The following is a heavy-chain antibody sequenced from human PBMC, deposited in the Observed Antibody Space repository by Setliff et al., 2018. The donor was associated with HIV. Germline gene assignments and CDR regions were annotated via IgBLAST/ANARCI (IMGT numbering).Heavy chain of an antibody. CDR1: GVSINNYY. D-gene: IGHD5-18*01. J-gene: IGHJ4*02. CDR2: IAYTGQT. V-gene: IGHV4-59*01. Sequence: PSETLSLTCTVSGVSINNYYWGWIRQPPGKGLEWIGFIAYTGQTSYNPSLRSRVTISSDTSKNQFSLKLKSVTAADSAVYFCARYRSGNSDISLDYWGQGVLVTVSS. CDR3: ARYRSGNSDISLDY.